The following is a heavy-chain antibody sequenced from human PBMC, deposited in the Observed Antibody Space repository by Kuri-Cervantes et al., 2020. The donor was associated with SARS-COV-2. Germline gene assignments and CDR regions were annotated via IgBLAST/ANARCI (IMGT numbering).Heavy chain of an antibody. V-gene: IGHV3-23*01. CDR1: GFTFSSYW. CDR2: ISGSGGST. CDR3: AKETALRFLDGFDY. J-gene: IGHJ4*02. D-gene: IGHD3-3*01. Sequence: GESLKISCAASGFTFSSYWMHWVRQAPGKGLEWVSAISGSGGSTYYADSVKGRFAISRDNSKNTLYLQMTSLRAEDTAVYYCAKETALRFLDGFDYWGQGTLVTVSS.